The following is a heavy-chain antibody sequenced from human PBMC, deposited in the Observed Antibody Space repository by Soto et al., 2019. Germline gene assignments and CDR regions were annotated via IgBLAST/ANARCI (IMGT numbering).Heavy chain of an antibody. V-gene: IGHV3-7*03. Sequence: GSLRLSCVTYGLTFTDYWMSWVRQAPGKGLEWVANIKQDESEKNYLDSVKGRFTIARDNAKNSLYLQMNSLRAEDTAVYYCASDRFRGTYYLRGVTYFFEEWGQGAPVTVSS. CDR1: GLTFTDYW. J-gene: IGHJ4*02. CDR3: ASDRFRGTYYLRGVTYFFEE. D-gene: IGHD1-26*01. CDR2: IKQDESEK.